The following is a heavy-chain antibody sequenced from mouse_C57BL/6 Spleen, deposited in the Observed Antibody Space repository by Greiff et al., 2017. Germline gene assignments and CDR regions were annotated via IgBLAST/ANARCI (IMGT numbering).Heavy chain of an antibody. CDR2: ISYDGSN. J-gene: IGHJ4*01. D-gene: IGHD3-3*01. Sequence: EVKLMESGPGLVKPSQSLSLTCSVTGYSITSGYYWNWIRQFPGNKLEWMGYISYDGSNNYNPSLKNRISITRDTSKNQVFLKLNSVTTEDTATYYCAKRGPFYAMDYWGQGTSVTVSS. CDR1: GYSITSGYY. V-gene: IGHV3-6*01. CDR3: AKRGPFYAMDY.